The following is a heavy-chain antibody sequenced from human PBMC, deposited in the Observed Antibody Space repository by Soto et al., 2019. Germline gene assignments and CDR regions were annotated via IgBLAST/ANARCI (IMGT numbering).Heavy chain of an antibody. CDR2: ISAYNGNT. Sequence: QVQLVQSGAEVKKPGASVKVSCKASGYTFTSYGISWVRQAPGQGLEWMGWISAYNGNTNYAQKLEGRATMTTDTPTNTAYMWLRSLRSDDTAVYYGARGRGYYDSSGHFDYWGQGPLVTVSS. CDR3: ARGRGYYDSSGHFDY. CDR1: GYTFTSYG. D-gene: IGHD3-22*01. J-gene: IGHJ4*02. V-gene: IGHV1-18*01.